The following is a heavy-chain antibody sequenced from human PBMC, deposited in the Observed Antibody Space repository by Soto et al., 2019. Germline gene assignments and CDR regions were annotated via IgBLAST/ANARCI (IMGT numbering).Heavy chain of an antibody. Sequence: ASVKVSCKASGYTFTSYYMHWVRQAPAQGLEWMGIINPSGGSTSYAQKFQGRVTMTRDTSTSTVYMELSSLRSEDTAVYYCARGDNEYSSWSWFDPWGQGTLVTVSS. CDR3: ARGDNEYSSWSWFDP. J-gene: IGHJ5*02. CDR1: GYTFTSYY. CDR2: INPSGGST. D-gene: IGHD6-6*01. V-gene: IGHV1-46*01.